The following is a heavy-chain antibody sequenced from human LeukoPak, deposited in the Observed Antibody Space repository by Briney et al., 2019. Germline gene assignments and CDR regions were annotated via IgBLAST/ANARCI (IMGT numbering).Heavy chain of an antibody. CDR3: ARGLEPFSIAVHYYFDY. J-gene: IGHJ4*02. CDR1: GYTFTSYA. D-gene: IGHD6-19*01. CDR2: INTNTGNP. Sequence: GASVKVSCKASGYTFTSYAMNWVRQAPGQGLEWMGWINTNTGNPTYAQGLTGRFVFSLDTSVSTAYLQISSLKAEDTAVYYCARGLEPFSIAVHYYFDYWGQGTLVTVSS. V-gene: IGHV7-4-1*02.